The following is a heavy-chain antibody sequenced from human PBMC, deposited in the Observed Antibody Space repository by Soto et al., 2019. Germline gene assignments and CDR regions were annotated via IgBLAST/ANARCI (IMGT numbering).Heavy chain of an antibody. CDR1: GFTFSSYA. CDR2: ISGSGGST. Sequence: PGGSLRLSCAASGFTFSSYAMSWVRQAPGKGLEWVSAISGSGGSTYYADSVKGRFTISRDNSKNTLYLQMNSLRAEDTAVYYCAKEGDYGDFYGGYFDYWGQGTLVTVSS. J-gene: IGHJ4*02. V-gene: IGHV3-23*01. D-gene: IGHD4-17*01. CDR3: AKEGDYGDFYGGYFDY.